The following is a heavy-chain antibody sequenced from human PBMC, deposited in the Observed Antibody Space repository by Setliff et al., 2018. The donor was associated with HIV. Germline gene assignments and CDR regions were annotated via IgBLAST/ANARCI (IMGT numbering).Heavy chain of an antibody. V-gene: IGHV4-39*01. D-gene: IGHD3-22*01. CDR2: IYYGGST. CDR3: ARRGYYYDNGLIDS. CDR1: GGSISGTNYY. Sequence: SETLSLTCTVSGGSISGTNYYWGWIRQPPGKGLEWIGSIYYGGSTYYSSSLKSRVTISVDTSKNQFSLKVNFVSAAGTAVYYCARRGYYYDNGLIDSWGQGTLVTVSS. J-gene: IGHJ4*02.